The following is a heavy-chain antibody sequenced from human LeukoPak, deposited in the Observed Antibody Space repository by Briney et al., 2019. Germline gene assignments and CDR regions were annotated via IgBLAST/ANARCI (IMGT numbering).Heavy chain of an antibody. CDR1: GYTFTSYG. CDR3: ARDLTRSYSGTYYGVY. J-gene: IGHJ4*02. Sequence: ASVKVSCKASGYTFTSYGISWVRQAPGQGLEWMGWISTHNGNTNYAQKLQGRVTMTTDTSTSTAYMELRSLRSDDTAVYYCARDLTRSYSGTYYGVYWGQGTLVTVSS. CDR2: ISTHNGNT. V-gene: IGHV1-18*01. D-gene: IGHD1-26*01.